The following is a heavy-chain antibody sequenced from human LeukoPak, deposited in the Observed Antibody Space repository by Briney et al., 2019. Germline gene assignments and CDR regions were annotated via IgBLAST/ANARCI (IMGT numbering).Heavy chain of an antibody. CDR1: GGSFSGYY. CDR2: INHSGST. J-gene: IGHJ3*02. D-gene: IGHD3-9*01. Sequence: SETLSLTCAVYGGSFSGYYWSWIRQPPGKGLEWIGEINHSGSTNYNPSLKSRVTISVDTSKNQFSVKLSSVTAADTAVYYCARGGRYFDWLLGRDAFDIWGQGTMVTVSS. CDR3: ARGGRYFDWLLGRDAFDI. V-gene: IGHV4-34*01.